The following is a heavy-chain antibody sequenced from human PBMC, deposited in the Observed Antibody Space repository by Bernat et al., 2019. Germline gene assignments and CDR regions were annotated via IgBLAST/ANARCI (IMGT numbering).Heavy chain of an antibody. V-gene: IGHV1-2*02. D-gene: IGHD5-24*01. CDR2: INPNSGGT. CDR3: ARAMATIGDNYYYYGMDV. Sequence: QVQLVQSGAEVKKPGASVKVSCKASGYTFTGYYMHWVRQAPGQGLEWMGWINPNSGGTNYAQKFQGGVTMTRDTSISTAYMELSRLRSDDTAVYYCARAMATIGDNYYYYGMDVWGQGTTVTVS. J-gene: IGHJ6*02. CDR1: GYTFTGYY.